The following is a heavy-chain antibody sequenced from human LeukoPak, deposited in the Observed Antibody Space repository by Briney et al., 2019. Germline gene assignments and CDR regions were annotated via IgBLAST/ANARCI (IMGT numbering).Heavy chain of an antibody. J-gene: IGHJ4*02. CDR2: IYTTGST. D-gene: IGHD4-23*01. CDR3: ARDRGDYGGPDY. Sequence: PSETLSPTSTVFAPSIRSYYWSWIRQPAGKGLEWIGRIYTTGSTNYNPSPTSRVTISVDTTKNQFSLKLSSVTAADTAVYYCARDRGDYGGPDYWGRGTLVTVSS. CDR1: APSIRSYY. V-gene: IGHV4-4*07.